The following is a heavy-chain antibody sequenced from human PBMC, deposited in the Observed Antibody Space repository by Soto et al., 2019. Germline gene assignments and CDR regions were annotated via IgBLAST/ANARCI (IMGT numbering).Heavy chain of an antibody. J-gene: IGHJ4*02. Sequence: GGSLRLSCVASGFTFSSYGMHWVRQAPGEGLEWVAVISYDGSHDYYADSVKGRFAISRDNSKNTLYLQMNSLRAEDSALYYCARRHDYGDYRVDYWGQGTLVTVSS. CDR1: GFTFSSYG. D-gene: IGHD4-17*01. CDR2: ISYDGSHD. CDR3: ARRHDYGDYRVDY. V-gene: IGHV3-30*03.